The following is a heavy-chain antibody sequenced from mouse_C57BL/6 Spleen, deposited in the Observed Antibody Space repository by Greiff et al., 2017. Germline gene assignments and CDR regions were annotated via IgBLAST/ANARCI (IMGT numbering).Heavy chain of an antibody. V-gene: IGHV1-64*01. CDR1: GYTFTSYW. CDR2: IHPNSGST. J-gene: IGHJ3*01. Sequence: VQLQQPGAELVKPGASVKLSCKASGYTFTSYWMHWVKQRPGQGLEWIGMIHPNSGSTNYNEKFKSKATLTVDKSSSTAYMQLSSLTSEDSAVYYCARSGDSQAWFAYWGQGTLVTVSA. CDR3: ARSGDSQAWFAY. D-gene: IGHD3-1*01.